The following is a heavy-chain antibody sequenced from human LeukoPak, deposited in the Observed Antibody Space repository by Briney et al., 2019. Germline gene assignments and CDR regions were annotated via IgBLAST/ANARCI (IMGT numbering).Heavy chain of an antibody. CDR2: IYHSGST. CDR1: GGSISSGGYY. V-gene: IGHV4-30-2*01. J-gene: IGHJ4*02. CDR3: ARDRLRSVGYYDSSGYWGY. Sequence: SETLSLTCTVSGGSISSGGYYWGWIRQPPGRGLEWIGYIYHSGSTYYNPSLKSRVTISVDRSKNQFSLKLSSVTAADTAVYYCARDRLRSVGYYDSSGYWGYWGQGTLVTVSS. D-gene: IGHD3-22*01.